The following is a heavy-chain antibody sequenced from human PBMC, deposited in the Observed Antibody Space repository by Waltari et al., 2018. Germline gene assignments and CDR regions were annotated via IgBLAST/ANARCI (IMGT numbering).Heavy chain of an antibody. Sequence: QVQLVQSGAEVKKPGASVKVSCKASGYTFTSYAMHWVRQAPGQRLEWMGWINAGNGNTKYSQKFQGRVTITRDTSASTAYMELSSLRSEDTAVYYCARGQGVSTGRTYYYDSSGYCDYWGQGTLVTGSS. CDR2: INAGNGNT. J-gene: IGHJ4*02. CDR1: GYTFTSYA. CDR3: ARGQGVSTGRTYYYDSSGYCDY. V-gene: IGHV1-3*01. D-gene: IGHD3-22*01.